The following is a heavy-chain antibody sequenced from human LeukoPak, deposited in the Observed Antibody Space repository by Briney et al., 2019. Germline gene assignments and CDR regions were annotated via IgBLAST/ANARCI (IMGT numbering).Heavy chain of an antibody. CDR1: AYTFITYY. V-gene: IGHV1-46*01. CDR2: INHIDDST. Sequence: VLVSCRASAYTFITYYMNWVGQPPARGLQWMGRINHIDDSTTYAQKSHGRVTMTRDTSTSTAYMDLSSLRSEDTAVYYCSREKDSVVGTADCYSELGCWGHLITVSS. D-gene: IGHD2-21*02. CDR3: SREKDSVVGTADCYSEL. J-gene: IGHJ2*01.